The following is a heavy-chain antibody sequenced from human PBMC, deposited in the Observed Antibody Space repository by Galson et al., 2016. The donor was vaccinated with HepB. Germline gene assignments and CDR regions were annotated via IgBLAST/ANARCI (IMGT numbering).Heavy chain of an antibody. V-gene: IGHV3-48*02. CDR3: ARGRYYNGMDV. J-gene: IGHJ6*02. CDR2: ISGSSSTI. Sequence: SLRLSCAASGFVFSNFGLSWVRQAPGKGLEWVSDISGSSSTIYYAESVKGRFTNSRDNAKNSLYLQMNSLRDEDTAVYYCARGRYYNGMDVWGQGTTVTVSS. CDR1: GFVFSNFG.